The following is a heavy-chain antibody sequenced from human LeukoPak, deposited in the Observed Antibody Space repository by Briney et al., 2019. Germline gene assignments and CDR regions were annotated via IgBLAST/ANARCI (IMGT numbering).Heavy chain of an antibody. V-gene: IGHV3-23*01. CDR3: AKDIEGNYY. CDR1: GFTFSTYA. D-gene: IGHD1-26*01. J-gene: IGHJ4*02. Sequence: PGGSLRLSCAASGFTFSTYAMSWVRQAPGKGLEWVSVISGSGGITYYADSVKGRFTISRDNSKNTLFLQMNSLRAEDTAVYYCAKDIEGNYYWGQGTLVTVSS. CDR2: ISGSGGIT.